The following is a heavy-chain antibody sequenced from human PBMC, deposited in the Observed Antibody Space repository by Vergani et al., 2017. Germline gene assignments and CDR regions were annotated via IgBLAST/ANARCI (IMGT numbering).Heavy chain of an antibody. J-gene: IGHJ6*03. CDR3: VRVNTETNGHLYYYYYMDV. CDR2: IDHTGRP. Sequence: QVQLQQWGGGLLKPSETLSLTCVVNGGSFTSYHWTWIRQSPGEGLEWVGDIDHTGRPDYNPSLKSRLTMSVDKYRNQFSLTFISVTATDTALYFCVRVNTETNGHLYYYYYMDVWGQGTVVTVS. CDR1: GGSFTSYH. D-gene: IGHD4-11*01. V-gene: IGHV4-34*01.